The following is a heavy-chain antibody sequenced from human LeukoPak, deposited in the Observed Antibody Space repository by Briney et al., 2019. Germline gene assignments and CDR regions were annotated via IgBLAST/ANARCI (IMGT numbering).Heavy chain of an antibody. CDR3: IRDPSYSSSYYGFYYFGMDV. CDR2: IRSTASGGTT. V-gene: IGHV3-49*04. J-gene: IGHJ6*02. Sequence: AGGSLRLSCAASGFTFSSYAMNWVRQAPGKGLEWVGFIRSTASGGTTEYAASVKGRVTMSRDDANSVAYLQLSSLKTEDTAVYYCIRDPSYSSSYYGFYYFGMDVWGQGTTVTVSS. D-gene: IGHD6-13*01. CDR1: GFTFSSYA.